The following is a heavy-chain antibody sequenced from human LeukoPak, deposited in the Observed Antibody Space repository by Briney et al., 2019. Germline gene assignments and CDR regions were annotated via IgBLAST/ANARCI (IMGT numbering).Heavy chain of an antibody. D-gene: IGHD6-19*01. CDR2: ISYDGGHE. J-gene: IGHJ6*02. CDR3: SKSAVAGTHYYYYDMDV. CDR1: GFNFGSYG. Sequence: GGSLRLSCAASGFNFGSYGMHWVRQPPGKGLEWVAVISYDGGHEYYADSVKGRFTISRDSSRSTLYLQMDSLRPEDTAMYYCSKSAVAGTHYYYYDMDVWGQGTTVTVSS. V-gene: IGHV3-30*18.